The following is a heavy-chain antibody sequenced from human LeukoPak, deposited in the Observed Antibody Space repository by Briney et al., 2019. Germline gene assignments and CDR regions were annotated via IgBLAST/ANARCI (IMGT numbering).Heavy chain of an antibody. Sequence: ISLSGIPIYYPHYVKGGLTIYREKAKKSLYMEMNSLRAEDTAVYYCARGPEHTAYYFDYWGQGTLVTVSS. J-gene: IGHJ4*02. CDR2: ISLSGIPI. D-gene: IGHD2-21*01. V-gene: IGHV3-48*03. CDR3: ARGPEHTAYYFDY.